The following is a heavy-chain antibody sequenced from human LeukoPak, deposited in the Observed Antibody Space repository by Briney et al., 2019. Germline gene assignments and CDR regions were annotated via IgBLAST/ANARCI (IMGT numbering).Heavy chain of an antibody. Sequence: PSETLSLTCTVSGGSISSSNYYWGWIRQPPGKGLEWIGSIYYSGSTYYNPSLKSRVTISVDTSENQFSLKLSSVTAADTAVYYCARDPIYCSSTSCWGYYFDYWGQGTLVTVSS. J-gene: IGHJ4*02. CDR1: GGSISSSNYY. D-gene: IGHD2-2*01. CDR3: ARDPIYCSSTSCWGYYFDY. V-gene: IGHV4-39*02. CDR2: IYYSGST.